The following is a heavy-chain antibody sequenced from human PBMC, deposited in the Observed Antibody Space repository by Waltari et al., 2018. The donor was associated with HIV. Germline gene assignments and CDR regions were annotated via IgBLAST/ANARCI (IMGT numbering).Heavy chain of an antibody. CDR1: GFAFSTYT. D-gene: IGHD4-17*01. CDR3: AGGDYYFDS. V-gene: IGHV3-21*06. CDR2: MTGSGSVI. Sequence: EVQLVESGGGLVKPGGSLRLSCAASGFAFSTYTMDWVRQAPGKGLEWVSSMTGSGSVIYYADSVKGRFTISRDNAKNSLYLQMNSLKAEDTAVYYCAGGDYYFDSWGPGTLVTVSS. J-gene: IGHJ4*02.